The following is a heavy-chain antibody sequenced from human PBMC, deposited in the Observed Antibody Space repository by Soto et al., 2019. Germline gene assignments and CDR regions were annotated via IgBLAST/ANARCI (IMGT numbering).Heavy chain of an antibody. CDR1: GYTFTSYA. CDR2: INAGNGST. CDR3: ARDMTVPIYYYYYMDV. D-gene: IGHD3-22*01. V-gene: IGHV1-3*01. Sequence: ASVKVSCKASGYTFTSYAMHWVRQAPGQRLEWMGWINAGNGSTKYSQKFQGRVTITRDTSASTAYMELSSLRSEDTAVYYCARDMTVPIYYYYYMDVWGKGTTVTVSS. J-gene: IGHJ6*03.